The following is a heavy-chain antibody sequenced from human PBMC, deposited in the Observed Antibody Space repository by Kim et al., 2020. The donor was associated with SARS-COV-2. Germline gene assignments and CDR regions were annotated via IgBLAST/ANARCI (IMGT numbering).Heavy chain of an antibody. CDR1: GFTFSSYS. D-gene: IGHD3-9*01. CDR3: AREPRYYDILTGYYN. J-gene: IGHJ4*02. V-gene: IGHV3-21*01. Sequence: GGSLRLSCAASGFTFSSYSMNWVRQAPGKGLEWVSSISSSSSYIYYADSVKGRFTISRDNAKNSLYLQMNSLRAEDTAVYYCAREPRYYDILTGYYNWGQGTLVTVSS. CDR2: ISSSSSYI.